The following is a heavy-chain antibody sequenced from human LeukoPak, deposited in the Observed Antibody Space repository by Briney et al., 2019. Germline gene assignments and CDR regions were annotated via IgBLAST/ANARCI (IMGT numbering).Heavy chain of an antibody. Sequence: GGSLRLSCAASGFTFSSYAMSWVRQAPGKGLEWVSAISGSGGSTYYADSVKGRFTISRDNSKNTLYLQMNSLRAEDTAVYYCAKRGSLSSGWYLDFDYWGQGTLVSVSS. CDR1: GFTFSSYA. CDR2: ISGSGGST. J-gene: IGHJ4*02. V-gene: IGHV3-23*01. D-gene: IGHD6-19*01. CDR3: AKRGSLSSGWYLDFDY.